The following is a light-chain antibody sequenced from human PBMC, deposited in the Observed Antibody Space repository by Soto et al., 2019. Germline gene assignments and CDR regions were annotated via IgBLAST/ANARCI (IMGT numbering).Light chain of an antibody. CDR1: QSINRH. CDR3: QQYGSSGT. Sequence: EIVLTQSPATLSLSPGERATLSCMASQSINRHLAWYRQKPGQAPRLLIYDASSRATGVPARFSGSGSGTDFTLTISRLEPEDFAVYYCQQYGSSGTFGQGTKVDIK. J-gene: IGKJ1*01. V-gene: IGKV3-20*01. CDR2: DAS.